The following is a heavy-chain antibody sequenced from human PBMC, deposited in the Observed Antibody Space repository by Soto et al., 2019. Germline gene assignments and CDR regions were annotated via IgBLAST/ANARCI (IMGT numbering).Heavy chain of an antibody. V-gene: IGHV4-59*01. J-gene: IGHJ4*02. D-gene: IGHD2-8*02. CDR1: GGSISGSY. CDR3: ARSVAVTGAHIDY. CDR2: VYYTGST. Sequence: QVQLQESGPGLVKPSETLSLTCSVSGGSISGSYWSWIRQSPGKGLEWLGYVYYTGSTNYSPSLRSRVSISVATSKNEFSLRLSSVTAADTAVYFCARSVAVTGAHIDYCGQGTQVTVSS.